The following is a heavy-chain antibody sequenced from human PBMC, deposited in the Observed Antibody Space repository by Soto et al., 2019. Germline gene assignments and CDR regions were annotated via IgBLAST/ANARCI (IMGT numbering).Heavy chain of an antibody. D-gene: IGHD1-7*01. CDR1: GFTFSSYS. CDR2: ISSSSSTI. Sequence: GGSLRLSCAASGFTFSSYSMNWVRQAPGKGLEWVSYISSSSSTIYYADSVKGRFTISRDNAKNSLYLQMNSLRAEDTAVYYCARIRMITRTRNTPPKGYMDVWGKGTTVTVSS. CDR3: ARIRMITRTRNTPPKGYMDV. J-gene: IGHJ6*03. V-gene: IGHV3-48*01.